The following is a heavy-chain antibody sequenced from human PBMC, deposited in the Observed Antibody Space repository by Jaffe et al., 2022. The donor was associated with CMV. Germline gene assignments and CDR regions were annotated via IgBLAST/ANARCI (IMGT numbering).Heavy chain of an antibody. CDR3: ARILWFGPRFSFNAAFDI. CDR1: GFSLSNARMG. V-gene: IGHV2-26*01. D-gene: IGHD3-10*01. Sequence: QVTLKESGPVLVKPTETLTLTCTVSGFSLSNARMGVSWIRQPPGKALEWLAHIFSNDEKSYSTSLKSRLTISKDTSKSQVVLTMTNMDPVDTATYYCARILWFGPRFSFNAAFDIWGQGTMVTVSS. CDR2: IFSNDEK. J-gene: IGHJ3*02.